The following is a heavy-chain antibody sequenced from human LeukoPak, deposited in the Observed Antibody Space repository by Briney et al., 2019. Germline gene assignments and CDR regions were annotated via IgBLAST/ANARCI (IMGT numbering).Heavy chain of an antibody. CDR1: GYTFTIYG. V-gene: IGHV1-18*01. J-gene: IGHJ3*02. D-gene: IGHD2-2*01. Sequence: ASVKVSCKASGYTFTIYGLSGVRQVPGQGLEWLGWISGHNGATNYAQKLQGRLTVTTDTSTSTAYMELGSLRSDDTAMYYCARIAYCSSTSCSDACDMWGQATMVTVSS. CDR2: ISGHNGAT. CDR3: ARIAYCSSTSCSDACDM.